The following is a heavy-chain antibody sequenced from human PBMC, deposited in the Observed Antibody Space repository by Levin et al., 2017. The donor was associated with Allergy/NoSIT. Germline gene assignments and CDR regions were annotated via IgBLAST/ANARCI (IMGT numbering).Heavy chain of an antibody. D-gene: IGHD3-9*01. CDR2: AHYSGRN. CDR3: ARHVPWGGDEDVLTGYYLPK. Sequence: ASETLSLTCTVSGDSISRISNYWGWIRQPPGRGLEWIGSAHYSGRNYFNPSLKSRVTFSIDTSKNHFSLKLSSVTAAATALYYCARHVPWGGDEDVLTGYYLPKWGQGTLVTVSS. J-gene: IGHJ4*02. CDR1: GDSISRISNY. V-gene: IGHV4-39*01.